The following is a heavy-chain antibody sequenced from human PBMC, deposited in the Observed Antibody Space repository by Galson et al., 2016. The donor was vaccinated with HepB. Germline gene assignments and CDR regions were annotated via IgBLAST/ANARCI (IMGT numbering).Heavy chain of an antibody. CDR2: ISLEGSNK. D-gene: IGHD1-26*01. CDR1: GFIFSSYG. CDR3: AKDLKRSSGSYYYYAMDV. Sequence: SLRLSCAASGFIFSSYGMHWVRQAPGKGLEWVAAISLEGSNKDYADSVKGRFSISRDNSKNTLYLQMNILRVQDTAVYYCAKDLKRSSGSYYYYAMDVWGRGTTVTVSS. J-gene: IGHJ6*02. V-gene: IGHV3-30*18.